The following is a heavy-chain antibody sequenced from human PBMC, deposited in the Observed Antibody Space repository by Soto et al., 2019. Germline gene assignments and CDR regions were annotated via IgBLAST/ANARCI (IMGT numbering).Heavy chain of an antibody. CDR1: GGTFSSYA. Sequence: QFQLVQSGAEVKMPGSSVKVSCKASGGTFSSYAISWVRQAPGQGLEWMGGIIPIFGTADYAQKFQGRVTITADESTSTAYVELSSLRSEDTAVYYCAKNPENYYYGMDVWGQGTTVTVSS. J-gene: IGHJ6*02. CDR3: AKNPENYYYGMDV. CDR2: IIPIFGTA. V-gene: IGHV1-69*12.